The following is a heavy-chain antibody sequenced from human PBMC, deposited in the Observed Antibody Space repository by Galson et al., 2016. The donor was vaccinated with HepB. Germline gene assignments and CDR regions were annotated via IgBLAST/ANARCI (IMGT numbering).Heavy chain of an antibody. Sequence: SVKVSCKASGYTLASYDINWVRQAPGQGLEWMGWINPSSGDTGYAQKFQARVTMTRNTFMNTAYMELRSLRFDDTAVYYCARVLRRGYSNYDANWGQGTLVTVSS. CDR1: GYTLASYD. J-gene: IGHJ4*02. D-gene: IGHD5-12*01. V-gene: IGHV1-8*01. CDR3: ARVLRRGYSNYDAN. CDR2: INPSSGDT.